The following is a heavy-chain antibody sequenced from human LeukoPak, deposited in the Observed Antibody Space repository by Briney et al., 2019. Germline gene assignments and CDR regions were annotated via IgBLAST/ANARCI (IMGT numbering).Heavy chain of an antibody. V-gene: IGHV1-69*13. CDR1: GGTFSSYA. CDR2: IIPIFGTA. J-gene: IGHJ1*01. Sequence: GASVKVSCKASGGTFSSYAISWVRQAPGQGLEWMGGIIPIFGTANYAQKFQGRVTITADESTSTAYMELSSLRSEDTAVYYCASGGFYYYDSSGYSIEYFQHWGQGTLVTVSS. D-gene: IGHD3-22*01. CDR3: ASGGFYYYDSSGYSIEYFQH.